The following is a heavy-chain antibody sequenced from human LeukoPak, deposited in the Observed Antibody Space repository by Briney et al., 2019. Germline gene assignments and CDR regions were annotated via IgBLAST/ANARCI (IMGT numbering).Heavy chain of an antibody. CDR2: INYGGST. D-gene: IGHD6-19*01. J-gene: IGHJ3*01. CDR1: EMSFSAYY. CDR3: ARGFPPGSGSRGSHAFDV. Sequence: SQTLSLTCAVSEMSFSAYYWNWIRQSPGKGLEWIGEINYGGSTKYTPSLEGRGTILIDTSKNQFSLKLTSVTAADTAVYYCARGFPPGSGSRGSHAFDVWGQGTMVTVSS. V-gene: IGHV4-34*01.